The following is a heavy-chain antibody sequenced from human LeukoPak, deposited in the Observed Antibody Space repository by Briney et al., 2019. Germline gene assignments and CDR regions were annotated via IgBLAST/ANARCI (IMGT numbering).Heavy chain of an antibody. V-gene: IGHV3-53*01. Sequence: GGSLRLSCAASGFTVSSNYMSWVRQAPGKGLEWVSVIYSGGSTYYADSVKGRFTISRDNSKNTLYLQMNSLRAEDTAVYYCATSPPYYDSSGYFHYWGQGTLVTVSS. CDR3: ATSPPYYDSSGYFHY. CDR2: IYSGGST. D-gene: IGHD3-22*01. J-gene: IGHJ4*02. CDR1: GFTVSSNY.